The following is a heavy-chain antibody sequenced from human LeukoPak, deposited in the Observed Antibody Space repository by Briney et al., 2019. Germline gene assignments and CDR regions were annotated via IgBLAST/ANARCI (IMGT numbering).Heavy chain of an antibody. CDR3: ARGAIYDSSGYRWFDP. CDR2: ISSSGSYI. D-gene: IGHD3-22*01. CDR1: GFTFSTYS. Sequence: GGSLRLSCAASGFTFSTYSMSWVRQAPGKGLEWVSSISSSGSYINYADSVKGRFTISRDNAKKSLYLQMNSLRAEDTAVYYCARGAIYDSSGYRWFDPWGQGTLVTVSS. J-gene: IGHJ5*02. V-gene: IGHV3-21*01.